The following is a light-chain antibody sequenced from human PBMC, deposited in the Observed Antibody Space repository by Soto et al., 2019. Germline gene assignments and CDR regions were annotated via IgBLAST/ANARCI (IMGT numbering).Light chain of an antibody. J-gene: IGKJ5*01. V-gene: IGKV3-15*01. CDR3: QQYNNWPPIT. Sequence: EIVLTQSPCTLSLSPGERATLSCRASQSVNINLAWYQQKPGQAPRLLIYGASTRATGIPARFSGSGSGTEFTLTISSLQSEDFAVYYCQQYNNWPPITFGQGTRLEIK. CDR2: GAS. CDR1: QSVNIN.